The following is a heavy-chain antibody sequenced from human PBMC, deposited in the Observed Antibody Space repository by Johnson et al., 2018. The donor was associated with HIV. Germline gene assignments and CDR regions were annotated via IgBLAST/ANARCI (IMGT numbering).Heavy chain of an antibody. J-gene: IGHJ3*02. Sequence: VQLVESGGVVVQPGGSLRLSCAASGFTFDDYTMHWVRQAPGKGLEWVSLISWDGGSTYYADSVKGRFTISRDNSKNSLYLQMNSLRAEDTALYYCAKPEWELRGAFDIWGQGTMVTVSS. V-gene: IGHV3-43*01. CDR3: AKPEWELRGAFDI. D-gene: IGHD1-26*01. CDR2: ISWDGGST. CDR1: GFTFDDYT.